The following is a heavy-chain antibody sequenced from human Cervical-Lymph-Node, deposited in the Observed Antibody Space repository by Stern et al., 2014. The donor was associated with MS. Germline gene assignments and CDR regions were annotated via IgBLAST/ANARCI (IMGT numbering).Heavy chain of an antibody. CDR2: IYYSGTT. CDR1: GGSINRGGYY. V-gene: IGHV4-31*03. CDR3: ARGAATVTTWFDP. J-gene: IGHJ5*02. D-gene: IGHD4-17*01. Sequence: QVQLQESGPGLVKPSQTLSLTCTVSGGSINRGGYYWSWIRQHPGKGLEWIGNIYYSGTTYYNPSLKSRITMSVDTSNNQFSLNLSSVSAADTAVYYCARGAATVTTWFDPWGQGTLVTVSS.